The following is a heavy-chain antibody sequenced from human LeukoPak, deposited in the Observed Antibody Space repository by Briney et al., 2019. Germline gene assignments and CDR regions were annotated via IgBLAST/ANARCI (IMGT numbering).Heavy chain of an antibody. CDR2: VIPIFGTA. J-gene: IGHJ1*01. D-gene: IGHD6-19*01. CDR3: ARDSSGWPGDFQH. CDR1: GGTFSSYA. V-gene: IGHV1-69*05. Sequence: GSSVKVSCKASGGTFSSYAISWVRQAPGQGLEWMGGVIPIFGTANYAQKLQGRVTMTTDTSTRTAYMELRSLRSDDTAVYYCARDSSGWPGDFQHWGQGTLVTVSS.